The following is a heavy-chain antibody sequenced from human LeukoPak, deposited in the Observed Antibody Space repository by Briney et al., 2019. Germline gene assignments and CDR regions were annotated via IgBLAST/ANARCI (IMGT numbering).Heavy chain of an antibody. Sequence: ASVQVSCKVSGYTLTELSMHWVRQAPGKGLEWMGGFDPEDGETIYAQKFQGRVTMTEDTSTDTAYMELSSLRSEDTAVYYCATDLAGGYGDYTTLREGFGFDYWGRGTLVTVSS. CDR1: GYTLTELS. J-gene: IGHJ4*02. D-gene: IGHD4-17*01. CDR2: FDPEDGET. CDR3: ATDLAGGYGDYTTLREGFGFDY. V-gene: IGHV1-24*01.